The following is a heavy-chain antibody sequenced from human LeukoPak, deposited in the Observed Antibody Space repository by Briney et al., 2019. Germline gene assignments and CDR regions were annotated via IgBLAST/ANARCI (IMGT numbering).Heavy chain of an antibody. J-gene: IGHJ4*02. D-gene: IGHD6-13*01. CDR3: ASLTNIAAAGAFDY. V-gene: IGHV4-38-2*01. CDR1: GCSISRGYY. CDR2: IYHSGST. Sequence: SDPLSLPLPVSGCSISRGYYWGWIRQPPGKGLEWIGSIYHSGSTYYNPSLKSRVTISVDTSKNQFSLNLSSVTAADTAVYYCASLTNIAAAGAFDYWGQGTLVTVSS.